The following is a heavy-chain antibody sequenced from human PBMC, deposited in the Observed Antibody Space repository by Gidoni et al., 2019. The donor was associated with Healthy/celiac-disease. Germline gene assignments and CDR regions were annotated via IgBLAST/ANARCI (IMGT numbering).Heavy chain of an antibody. CDR3: ARGAPGAFDY. CDR1: GCPFSGYY. D-gene: IGHD3-10*01. J-gene: IGHJ4*02. CDR2: IYHGGST. V-gene: IGHV4-34*01. Sequence: VQLQQWGAGRLKPSETLSLTCAVYGCPFSGYYWSWIRQPPGKGLEWIWEIYHGGSTNYTPSLKSRVTISVYPYKNSFSLKLSSVPAAATAGYYCARGAPGAFDYWGQGTLVTVSS.